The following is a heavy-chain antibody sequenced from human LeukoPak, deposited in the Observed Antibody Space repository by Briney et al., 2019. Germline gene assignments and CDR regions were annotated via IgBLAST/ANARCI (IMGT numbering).Heavy chain of an antibody. J-gene: IGHJ4*02. CDR3: ARGGHFDFPFDY. CDR1: GGSISSDTYY. CDR2: MYYSGNT. Sequence: PSETLSLTCSVSGGSISSDTYYWGWIRQPPGKGLEWIGTMYYSGNTDYNPSLKSRITISVDTSKNQFYLKLTSVTAADTAVYYCARGGHFDFPFDYWGQGTLVTVSS. D-gene: IGHD3-9*01. V-gene: IGHV4-39*07.